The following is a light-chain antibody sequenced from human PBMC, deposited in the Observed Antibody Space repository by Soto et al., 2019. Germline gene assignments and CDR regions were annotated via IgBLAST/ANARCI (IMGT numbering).Light chain of an antibody. J-gene: IGKJ5*01. V-gene: IGKV3D-20*02. Sequence: EIVLTQSPGTLSLSPGERATLSCRASQSVSSTYLAWYQQKPGQAPRLLVSGASSRATGIPARFSGSGSGTDFTLTISSLEPEDFAVYYCQQRSNWPRITFGQGTRLEI. CDR1: QSVSSTY. CDR2: GAS. CDR3: QQRSNWPRIT.